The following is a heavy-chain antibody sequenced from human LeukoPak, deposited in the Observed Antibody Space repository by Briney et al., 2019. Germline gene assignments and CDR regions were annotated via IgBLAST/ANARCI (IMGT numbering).Heavy chain of an antibody. CDR3: ATSGSYPGRAFDI. D-gene: IGHD1-26*01. CDR2: IYHSGST. CDR1: GGSISSSNW. J-gene: IGHJ3*02. V-gene: IGHV4-4*02. Sequence: PSETLSLTCAVSGGSISSSNWWSWVRQPPGKGLEWIGEIYHSGSTNYNPSLKSRVTISVDTSKNQFSLKLSSVTAADTAVYYCATSGSYPGRAFDIWGQGTMVTVSS.